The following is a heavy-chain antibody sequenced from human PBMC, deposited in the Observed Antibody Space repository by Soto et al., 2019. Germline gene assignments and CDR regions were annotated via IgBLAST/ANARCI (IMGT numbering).Heavy chain of an antibody. D-gene: IGHD5-18*01. CDR3: AGGGISENTAMARGRREYYFDY. CDR2: INHSGST. Sequence: TSETLSLTCAVYGGSFSGYYWSWIRQPPGKGLEWIGEINHSGSTNYNPSLKSRVTISVDTSKNQFSLKLSSVTAADTAVYYCAGGGISENTAMARGRREYYFDYWGQGTLVTVSS. V-gene: IGHV4-34*01. J-gene: IGHJ4*02. CDR1: GGSFSGYY.